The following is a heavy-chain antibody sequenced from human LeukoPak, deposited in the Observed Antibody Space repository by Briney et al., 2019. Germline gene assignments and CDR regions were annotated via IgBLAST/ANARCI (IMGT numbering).Heavy chain of an antibody. CDR3: ARVRYCSRTSCYAFDY. D-gene: IGHD2-2*01. Sequence: GGSLRLSCAASGFTVSSNYMSWVRQAPGKGLEWVSVIYSGGSTYYADYVKGRFTISRDNSKDMMYLQMNSLRAEDTAVYHCARVRYCSRTSCYAFDYWGQGTLVTVSS. CDR2: IYSGGST. CDR1: GFTVSSNY. J-gene: IGHJ4*02. V-gene: IGHV3-53*01.